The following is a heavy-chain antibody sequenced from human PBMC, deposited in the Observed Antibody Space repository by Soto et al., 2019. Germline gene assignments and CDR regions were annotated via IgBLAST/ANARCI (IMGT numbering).Heavy chain of an antibody. D-gene: IGHD2-2*01. J-gene: IGHJ3*02. V-gene: IGHV1-18*04. Sequence: ASVKVSCKASGYTFTSYGISWVRQAPGQGLEWMGWISAYNGNTNYAQKLQGRVTMTTDTSTSTAYMELRSLRSDDTAVYCCAREDLGYCSSTSCYGYAFDIWGQGTMVTVSS. CDR3: AREDLGYCSSTSCYGYAFDI. CDR2: ISAYNGNT. CDR1: GYTFTSYG.